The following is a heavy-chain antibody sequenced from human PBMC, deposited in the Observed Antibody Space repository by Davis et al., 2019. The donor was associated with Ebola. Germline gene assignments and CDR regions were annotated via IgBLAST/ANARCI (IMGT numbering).Heavy chain of an antibody. Sequence: AASVKVSCKASGYTFTSYYMHWVRQAPGQGLEWMGIINPSGGSTSYAQKVQGRVTMTEDTSTDTAYMELRSLRSDDTAVYYCSTVDVTARPISTNFDYWGQGTLVTVSS. CDR2: INPSGGST. J-gene: IGHJ4*02. V-gene: IGHV1-46*01. CDR3: STVDVTARPISTNFDY. CDR1: GYTFTSYY. D-gene: IGHD6-6*01.